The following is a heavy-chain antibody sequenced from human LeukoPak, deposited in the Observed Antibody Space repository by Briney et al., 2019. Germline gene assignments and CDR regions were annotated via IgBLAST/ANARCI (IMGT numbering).Heavy chain of an antibody. Sequence: PSETLSLTCTVSGGSISNYYWSWIRQPPGKGLEWIGYIYYSGSTTYNPSLKSRVTISVDTSKNQFSLKLSSVTAADTAVYYCASRKSRFYYYYGMDVWGQGTTVTVSS. CDR1: GGSISNYY. J-gene: IGHJ6*02. CDR2: IYYSGST. CDR3: ASRKSRFYYYYGMDV. V-gene: IGHV4-59*08. D-gene: IGHD3-3*01.